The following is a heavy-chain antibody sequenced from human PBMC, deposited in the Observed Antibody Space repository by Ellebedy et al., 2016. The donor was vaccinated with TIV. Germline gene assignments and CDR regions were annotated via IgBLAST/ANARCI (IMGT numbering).Heavy chain of an antibody. V-gene: IGHV3-23*01. J-gene: IGHJ4*02. CDR3: AKEQQLIEGWIDS. D-gene: IGHD1-1*01. CDR2: IADRGDSA. Sequence: GGSLRLXXAASGFTFSNYVMTWVRQAPGKGLEWVSSIADRGDSAYYADSVKGRFTISRDNSNNTLYLHMSNLGAEDTAIYYCAKEQQLIEGWIDSWGQGTLVTVSS. CDR1: GFTFSNYV.